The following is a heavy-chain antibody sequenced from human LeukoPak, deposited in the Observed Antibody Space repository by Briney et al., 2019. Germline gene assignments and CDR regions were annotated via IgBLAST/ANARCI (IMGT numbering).Heavy chain of an antibody. D-gene: IGHD3-22*01. CDR3: AKGSLYYHDSSGLEYFQH. V-gene: IGHV3-23*01. CDR1: GFTFSSYA. Sequence: GALRLSCAASGFTFSSYAMSWVRQAPGKGLEWVSAISGSGGSTYYADSVKGRFTISRDNSKNTLYLQMNSLRAEDTAVYYCAKGSLYYHDSSGLEYFQHWGQGTLVTVSS. J-gene: IGHJ1*01. CDR2: ISGSGGST.